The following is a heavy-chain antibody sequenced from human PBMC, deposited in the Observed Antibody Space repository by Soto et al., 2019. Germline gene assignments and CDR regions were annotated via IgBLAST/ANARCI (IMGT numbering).Heavy chain of an antibody. V-gene: IGHV1-24*01. CDR2: FDPEDGET. CDR3: ATKSIGYSYGSYYYYGMDV. D-gene: IGHD5-18*01. Sequence: ASVKVSCKVSGYTLTELSMHWVRQAPGKGLEWMGGFDPEDGETIYAQKFQGRVTMTEDTSTDTAYMELSSLRSEDTAVYYCATKSIGYSYGSYYYYGMDVWGQGTTVT. CDR1: GYTLTELS. J-gene: IGHJ6*02.